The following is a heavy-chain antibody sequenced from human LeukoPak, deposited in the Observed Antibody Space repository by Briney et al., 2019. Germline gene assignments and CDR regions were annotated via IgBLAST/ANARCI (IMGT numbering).Heavy chain of an antibody. CDR2: ISSGSTTT. CDR3: ARGHGDYAPEFDG. V-gene: IGHV3-48*02. J-gene: IGHJ4*02. Sequence: GGSLRLSCAASGFTFSSHSMNWVRQAPGKGLEWVSYISSGSTTTLYADSVKGRFTISRDNAKNSLYLQMNSLRDEDTAVYYCARGHGDYAPEFDGWGQGTLVTVSS. CDR1: GFTFSSHS. D-gene: IGHD4-17*01.